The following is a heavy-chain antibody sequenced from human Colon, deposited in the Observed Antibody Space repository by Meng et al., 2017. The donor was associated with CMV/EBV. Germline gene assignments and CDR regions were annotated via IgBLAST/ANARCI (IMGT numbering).Heavy chain of an antibody. CDR2: ISSDSNYI. J-gene: IGHJ6*02. CDR1: GFTFSDYT. CDR3: ARLGFCSSASCQQSYFYGMDI. Sequence: SCEASGFTFSDYTINWVRQAPGKGLEWVSFISSDSNYIYYADSVKGRFSISRDNAKKSVYLQLTSVRAEDTAIYYCARLGFCSSASCQQSYFYGMDIWGQGTTVTVSS. V-gene: IGHV3-21*03. D-gene: IGHD2-2*01.